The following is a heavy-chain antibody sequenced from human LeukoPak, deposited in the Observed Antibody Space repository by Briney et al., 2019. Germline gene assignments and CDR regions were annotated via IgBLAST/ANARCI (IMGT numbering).Heavy chain of an antibody. CDR1: GGSISGSSYY. Sequence: SETLSLTCTVSGGSISGSSYYWGWIRQPAGKGLEWIGRIYTSGSTNYNPSLKSRVTISVDTSKNQFSLKLSSATAADTAVYYCARGDHSGSSHFDYWGQGTLVTVSS. D-gene: IGHD1-26*01. CDR2: IYTSGST. J-gene: IGHJ4*02. V-gene: IGHV4-61*02. CDR3: ARGDHSGSSHFDY.